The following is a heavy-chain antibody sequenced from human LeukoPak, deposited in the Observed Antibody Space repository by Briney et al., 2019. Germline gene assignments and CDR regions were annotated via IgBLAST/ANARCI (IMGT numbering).Heavy chain of an antibody. CDR2: ISDTGGRT. D-gene: IGHD3-22*01. V-gene: IGHV3-23*01. CDR1: GITLSNYG. CDR3: AKRGVVIRVILVGFHKEAYYFDS. J-gene: IGHJ4*02. Sequence: GGSLRLSCAVFGITLSNYGMTWVRQAPGKGLEWVAGISDTGGRTNYADSVKGRFTISRDNPKNTLYLQMNSLRAEDTAVYFCAKRGVVIRVILVGFHKEAYYFDSWGQGALVTVSS.